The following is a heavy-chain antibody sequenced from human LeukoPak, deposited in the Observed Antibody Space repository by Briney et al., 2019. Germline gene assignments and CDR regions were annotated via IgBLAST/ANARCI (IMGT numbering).Heavy chain of an antibody. D-gene: IGHD3-22*01. V-gene: IGHV1-18*01. CDR1: GYTFTSYG. CDR2: ISPSNGKT. CDR3: ARDEASYFYDSGGRIDL. Sequence: ASVKVSCKASGYTFTSYGISWVRQAPGQGLEWMGWISPSNGKTNYAQRLQGRATMTTDTSTATAYMELRSLTSDDTAVYYCARDEASYFYDSGGRIDLWGQGTLVTVSS. J-gene: IGHJ5*02.